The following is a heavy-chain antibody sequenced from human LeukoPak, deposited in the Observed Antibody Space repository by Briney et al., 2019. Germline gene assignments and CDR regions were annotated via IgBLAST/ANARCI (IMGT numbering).Heavy chain of an antibody. CDR3: ARVLSARSGGYDAFDI. CDR2: IDTASDT. V-gene: IGHV3-13*01. D-gene: IGHD6-25*01. J-gene: IGHJ3*02. Sequence: SGGSLRLSCAASGFTFSRYDMHWVRQPTGKGLEWVSAIDTASDTYYPGSVKGRFTISRENAKNSLYLLMNSLRAGDTAVYYCARVLSARSGGYDAFDIWGQGTMVTVS. CDR1: GFTFSRYD.